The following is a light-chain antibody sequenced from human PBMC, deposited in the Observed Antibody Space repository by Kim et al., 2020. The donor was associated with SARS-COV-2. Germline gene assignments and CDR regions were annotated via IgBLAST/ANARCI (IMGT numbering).Light chain of an antibody. V-gene: IGKV3-15*01. J-gene: IGKJ3*01. Sequence: APGERATLSGRASQSVSSNLAWYQQKPGQAPRLLIYGASTRATGIPARFSGSGSGTEFTLTISSLQSEDFAVYYCQQYNNWPPLTFGPGTKVDIK. CDR2: GAS. CDR3: QQYNNWPPLT. CDR1: QSVSSN.